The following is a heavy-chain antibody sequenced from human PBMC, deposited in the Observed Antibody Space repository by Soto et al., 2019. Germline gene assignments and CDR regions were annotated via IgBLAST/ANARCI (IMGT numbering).Heavy chain of an antibody. D-gene: IGHD3-22*01. CDR3: ARVSGAGYYDRTCYFDY. V-gene: IGHV3-33*01. CDR2: IWYDGSNK. J-gene: IGHJ4*02. Sequence: PERSLRLSCAASASSFSSYGMHWVRQAPGKGPEWVEGIWYDGSNKYYGDSAKGRFTISRDNSMNTLYLEMNSLRAEDTAVYYCARVSGAGYYDRTCYFDYWGQGT. CDR1: ASSFSSYG.